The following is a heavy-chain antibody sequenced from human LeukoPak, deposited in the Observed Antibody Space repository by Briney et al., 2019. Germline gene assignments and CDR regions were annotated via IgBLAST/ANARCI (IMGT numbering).Heavy chain of an antibody. CDR3: ASQPAVIDLDC. J-gene: IGHJ4*02. CDR1: GFTLTPYW. V-gene: IGHV3-7*01. Sequence: GGSLRLSCEAAGFTLTPYWMTWVRQAPGKGLEWVANINPDGGKKTYVDSVKGRFTISRDNAKNSLYLQMSSLRVEDTAVYYCASQPAVIDLDCWGQGTLVTVSS. CDR2: INPDGGKK. D-gene: IGHD2/OR15-2a*01.